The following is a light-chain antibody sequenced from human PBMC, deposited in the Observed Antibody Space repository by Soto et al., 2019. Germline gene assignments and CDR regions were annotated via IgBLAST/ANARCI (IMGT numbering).Light chain of an antibody. CDR2: ESS. CDR1: QTVFSR. Sequence: EIVFTQSPATLSSSPGERATLSCRASQTVFSRLAWYQHKPGQAPRLLIYESSKRATGLPARFSGSGFGTDFTLTISSLEPEDFAVYYCHQRRSWPRTFGQGTKVDI. V-gene: IGKV3-11*01. CDR3: HQRRSWPRT. J-gene: IGKJ1*01.